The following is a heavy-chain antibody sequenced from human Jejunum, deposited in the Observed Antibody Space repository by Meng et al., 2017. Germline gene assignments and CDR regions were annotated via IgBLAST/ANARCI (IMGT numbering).Heavy chain of an antibody. CDR1: GGSIEINNW. J-gene: IGHJ2*01. CDR3: ARADYVRYFDL. D-gene: IGHD3-10*02. CDR2: VYHSGST. Sequence: QLQLHGSDPGRGQPAEPLSLTCAVSGGSIEINNWWTWIRQPPGQGLEWIGEVYHSGSTHYNPSLQSRVTISIDNSKNWFSLSLNSVTAADTAIYYCARADYVRYFDLWGRGTLVTVSS. V-gene: IGHV4-4*02.